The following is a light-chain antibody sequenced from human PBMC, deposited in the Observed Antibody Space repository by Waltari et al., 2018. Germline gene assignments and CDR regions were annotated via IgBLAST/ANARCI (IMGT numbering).Light chain of an antibody. V-gene: IGLV3-21*03. J-gene: IGLJ2*01. Sequence: SYVLTQPPSVSVAPGKTARITCGGNNIGSKSVHWYQQKPGQAPLLGVYDDRDRPSGIPDRFSASNSGNTATMTISRVEDGDEADYYCQVWDTTSNHVVFGGGTKLTVL. CDR1: NIGSKS. CDR2: DDR. CDR3: QVWDTTSNHVV.